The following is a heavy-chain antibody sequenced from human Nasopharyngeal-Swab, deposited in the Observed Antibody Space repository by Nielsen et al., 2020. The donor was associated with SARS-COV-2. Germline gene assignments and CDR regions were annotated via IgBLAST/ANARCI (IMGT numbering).Heavy chain of an antibody. CDR2: ISNDGNNN. V-gene: IGHV3-30*18. CDR3: AKRFGTNWQQNWFDS. J-gene: IGHJ5*01. CDR1: GFTFSTYG. D-gene: IGHD1-1*01. Sequence: AGSLRLSCAASGFTFSTYGMHWVRQAPGKGLDWVAVISNDGNNNYYADSVKGRVTISRDKSKNTLYLQMNSLRAEDTAVYYCAKRFGTNWQQNWFDSWGQGTLVTVSS.